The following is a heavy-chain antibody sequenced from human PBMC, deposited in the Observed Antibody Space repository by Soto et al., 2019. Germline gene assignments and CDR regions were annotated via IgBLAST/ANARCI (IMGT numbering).Heavy chain of an antibody. D-gene: IGHD2-21*01. Sequence: EVQLVESGGGLVKPGGSLRLSCAASGFTFSSYSMNWVRQAPGKGLEWVSSISSSSSYIYYADSVKGRFTISRDNAKNSLYLQMNSLRAEDTAVYYCARDAYCGGDCISPSDVWGKGTTVTVSS. CDR3: ARDAYCGGDCISPSDV. CDR2: ISSSSSYI. J-gene: IGHJ6*04. V-gene: IGHV3-21*01. CDR1: GFTFSSYS.